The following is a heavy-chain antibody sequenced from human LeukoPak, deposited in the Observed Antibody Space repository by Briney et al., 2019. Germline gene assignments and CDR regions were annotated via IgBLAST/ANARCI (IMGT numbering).Heavy chain of an antibody. D-gene: IGHD6-13*01. V-gene: IGHV3-23*01. CDR2: MSGSGGTT. J-gene: IGHJ4*02. Sequence: GGSLRLSCAASGFTFSSYAMSWVREAPGKGPEWVSAMSGSGGTTYYADSVKGRFAISRDNSKITLYLQMSSLRTEDTALYYCAKVQQLATIYYFDYWGQGSLVTVSS. CDR3: AKVQQLATIYYFDY. CDR1: GFTFSSYA.